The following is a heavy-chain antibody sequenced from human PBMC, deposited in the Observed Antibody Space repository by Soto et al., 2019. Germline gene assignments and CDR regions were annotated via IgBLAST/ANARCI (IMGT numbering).Heavy chain of an antibody. J-gene: IGHJ4*02. V-gene: IGHV1-69*13. CDR2: IIPIFGTA. D-gene: IGHD3-3*01. CDR3: ARESRYDFWSGPYYFGY. CDR1: GGTFSSYA. Sequence: SVKVSCKASGGTFSSYAISWVRQAPGQGLEWMGGIIPIFGTANYAQKFQGRVTITADESTSTAYMELSSLRSEDTAVYYCARESRYDFWSGPYYFGYWGQGTLVTVSS.